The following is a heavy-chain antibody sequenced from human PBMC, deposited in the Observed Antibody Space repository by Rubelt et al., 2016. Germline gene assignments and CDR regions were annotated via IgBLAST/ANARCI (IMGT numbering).Heavy chain of an antibody. CDR3: ARGKEGLGVTMMDY. D-gene: IGHD3-22*01. Sequence: QVQPQQWGAGLLKPSETLSLTCAVYGGSFSGYYWSWIRQPPGKGLEWIGEINHSGSTNYNPSLKSRVTISVDTSKDQFSLKLSSVTAADTAVYYWARGKEGLGVTMMDYWGQGTLVTVSS. V-gene: IGHV4-34*01. CDR1: GGSFSGYY. J-gene: IGHJ4*02. CDR2: INHSGST.